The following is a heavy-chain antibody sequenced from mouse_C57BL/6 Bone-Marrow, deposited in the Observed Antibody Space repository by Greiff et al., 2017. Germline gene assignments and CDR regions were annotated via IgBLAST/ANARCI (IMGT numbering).Heavy chain of an antibody. CDR3: ARHGYYYGSRVYAMDY. J-gene: IGHJ4*01. D-gene: IGHD1-1*01. V-gene: IGHV1-62-2*01. Sequence: VQGVESGAELVKPGASVKLSCKASGYTFTEYTIHWVKQRSGQGLEWIGWFYPGSGSIKYNEKFKDKATLTADKSSSTVYMELSRLTSEDSAVYFCARHGYYYGSRVYAMDYWGQGTSVTVSS. CDR2: FYPGSGSI. CDR1: GYTFTEYT.